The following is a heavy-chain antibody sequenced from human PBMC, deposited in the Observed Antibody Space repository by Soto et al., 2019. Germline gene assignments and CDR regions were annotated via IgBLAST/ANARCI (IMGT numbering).Heavy chain of an antibody. CDR2: IYPGDSDT. D-gene: IGHD6-13*01. CDR1: GYNFMNNW. V-gene: IGHV5-51*01. J-gene: IGHJ4*02. Sequence: PGESLKISCKGSGYNFMNNWIGWVRQMAGKGPEWMGIIYPGDSDTKYSPSFQGRVSISADKSVDTAYVQWSSLEASDTAVYYCAKENQHLVHDYWGQGTLVTVSS. CDR3: AKENQHLVHDY.